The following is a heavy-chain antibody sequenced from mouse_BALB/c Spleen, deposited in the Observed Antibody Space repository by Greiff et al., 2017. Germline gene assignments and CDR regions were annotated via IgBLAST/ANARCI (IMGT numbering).Heavy chain of an antibody. CDR2: IDPFNGGT. J-gene: IGHJ2*01. V-gene: IGHV1S135*01. CDR1: GYSFTSYY. D-gene: IGHD2-1*01. Sequence: VQLQQSGPELMKPGASVKISCKASGYSFTSYYMHWVKQSHGKSLEWIGYIDPFNGGTSYNQKFKGKATLTVDKSSSTAYMHLSSLTSEDSAVYYCARSGNGNYFDYWGQGTTLTVSS. CDR3: ARSGNGNYFDY.